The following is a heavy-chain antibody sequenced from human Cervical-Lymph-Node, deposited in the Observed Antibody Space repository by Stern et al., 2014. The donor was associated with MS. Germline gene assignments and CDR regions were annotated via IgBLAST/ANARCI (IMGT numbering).Heavy chain of an antibody. Sequence: MQLVESGGGVVQPGRSLRLSCAASGFTFSDCGMHWVRQAPGKGLEWVALIWYDGSDKYYADSEKGRFTISRDNSKNTLYLQMNSLRVEDTAVYYCARKGFSGYNYGPDLWGQGTLVTVSS. J-gene: IGHJ5*02. CDR1: GFTFSDCG. CDR2: IWYDGSDK. V-gene: IGHV3-33*01. D-gene: IGHD5-18*01. CDR3: ARKGFSGYNYGPDL.